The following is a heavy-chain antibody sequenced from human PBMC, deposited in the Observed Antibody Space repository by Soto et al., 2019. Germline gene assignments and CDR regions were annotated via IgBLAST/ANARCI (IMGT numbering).Heavy chain of an antibody. D-gene: IGHD6-6*01. V-gene: IGHV3-30-3*01. CDR2: ISYDGSNK. J-gene: IGHJ6*02. CDR3: ARDLKSSSSYYYCGMDV. CDR1: GFTFSSYA. Sequence: PGGSLRLSCAASGFTFSSYAMHWVRQAPGKGLEWVAVISYDGSNKYYADSAKGRFTLTRDNSKNALYLQMNSLRAEDTAVYYCARDLKSSSSYYYCGMDVWGQGTTVTVSS.